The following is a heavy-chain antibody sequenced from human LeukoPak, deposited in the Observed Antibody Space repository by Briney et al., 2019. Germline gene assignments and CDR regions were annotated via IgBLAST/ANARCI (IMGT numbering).Heavy chain of an antibody. Sequence: PGGSLRLSCAASGFTFSSYEMSWVRQAPGKGLEWVSYISRSGNTIYYADSVKGRFTISRDNGKNSLYLQMNNLRAEDTAVYYCARVIENAWGQGTLVTVSS. V-gene: IGHV3-48*03. J-gene: IGHJ5*02. CDR1: GFTFSSYE. CDR3: ARVIENA. D-gene: IGHD2/OR15-2a*01. CDR2: ISRSGNTI.